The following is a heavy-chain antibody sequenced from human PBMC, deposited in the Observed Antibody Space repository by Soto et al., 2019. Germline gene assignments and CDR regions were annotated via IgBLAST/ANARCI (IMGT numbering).Heavy chain of an antibody. D-gene: IGHD5-18*01. CDR3: AITAMINRDSSTSFDY. V-gene: IGHV3-15*01. CDR1: GLTFSNVW. CDR2: IKSKSDGETA. J-gene: IGHJ4*02. Sequence: GGSLRLSCAASGLTFSNVWMTWVRQAPGKGLEWVGRIKSKSDGETADVAAPVKGRFTISRDDSKNTVFLEMNSLKSEDTALYYCAITAMINRDSSTSFDYWVQGTQVTVSS.